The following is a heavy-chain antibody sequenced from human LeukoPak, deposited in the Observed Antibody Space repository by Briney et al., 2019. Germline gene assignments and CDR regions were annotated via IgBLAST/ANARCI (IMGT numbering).Heavy chain of an antibody. CDR2: IGTAGDT. J-gene: IGHJ4*02. CDR3: ASSPAYSSSWYAIDN. D-gene: IGHD6-13*01. Sequence: GGSLRLSCAVSGFSVSGYWMTWVRQAAGKGLEWVSGIGTAGDTYYPASVKGRFTISRENAKSSLYLQINSLSAGDTAVYYCASSPAYSSSWYAIDNWGQGTLVTVSS. CDR1: GFSVSGYW. V-gene: IGHV3-13*01.